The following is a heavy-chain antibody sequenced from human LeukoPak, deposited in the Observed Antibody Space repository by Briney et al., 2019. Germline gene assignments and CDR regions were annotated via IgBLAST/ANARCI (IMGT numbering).Heavy chain of an antibody. Sequence: GGSLRLSCAASGFTFSSYWMTWIRQAPGKGLEWVANIKQDGSEKYYVDPVKGRFTTSRDNAKNSLYLQMNSLRAEDTAVYYCARDTGGGYSCYDCWGQGTPVTVSS. J-gene: IGHJ4*02. CDR2: IKQDGSEK. V-gene: IGHV3-7*01. CDR1: GFTFSSYW. CDR3: ARDTGGGYSCYDC. D-gene: IGHD5-18*01.